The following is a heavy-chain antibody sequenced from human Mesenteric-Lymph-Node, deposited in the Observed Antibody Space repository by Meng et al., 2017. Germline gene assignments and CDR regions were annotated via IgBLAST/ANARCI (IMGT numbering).Heavy chain of an antibody. CDR3: ASGLMVRGSNDTFDI. CDR2: IYHSGST. Sequence: GSLRLSCTVSGGSISSSSYYWGWIRQPPGKGLEWIGEIYHSGSTNYNPSLKSRVTISVDKSKNQFSLKLSSVTAADTAVYYCASGLMVRGSNDTFDIWGQGTMVTVSS. J-gene: IGHJ3*02. D-gene: IGHD3-10*01. V-gene: IGHV4-39*07. CDR1: GGSISSSSYY.